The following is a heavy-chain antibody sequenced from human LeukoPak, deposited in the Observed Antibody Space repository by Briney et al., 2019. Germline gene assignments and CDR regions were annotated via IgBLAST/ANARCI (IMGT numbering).Heavy chain of an antibody. V-gene: IGHV4-39*02. J-gene: IGHJ5*02. CDR3: ARDSLALIDP. CDR1: GGSISSSSYY. Sequence: SETLSLTCTVSGGSISSSSYYWGWIRQPPGKGLEWIGSIYYSGSTYYNPSLKSRVTISVDTSTNQFSLKLSSVTAADTAVYYCARDSLALIDPWGQGILVTVSS. CDR2: IYYSGST.